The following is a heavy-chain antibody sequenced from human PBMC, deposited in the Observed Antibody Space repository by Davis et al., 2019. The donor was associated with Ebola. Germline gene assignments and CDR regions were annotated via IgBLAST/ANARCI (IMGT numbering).Heavy chain of an antibody. D-gene: IGHD6-19*01. CDR2: INPNSGGT. V-gene: IGHV1-18*01. CDR1: GYSFSSND. J-gene: IGHJ4*02. Sequence: ASVKVSCKASGYSFSSNDINWVRQAPGQGLEWMGWINPNSGGTNYAQKLQGRVTMTTDTSTSTAYMELRSLRSDDTAVYYCARLDSSGWSVKFDYWGQGTLVTVSS. CDR3: ARLDSSGWSVKFDY.